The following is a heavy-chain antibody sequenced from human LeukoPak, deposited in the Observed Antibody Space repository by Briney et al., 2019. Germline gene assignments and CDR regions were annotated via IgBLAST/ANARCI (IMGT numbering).Heavy chain of an antibody. CDR1: GYTFTGYY. V-gene: IGHV1-2*02. Sequence: ASVKVSCKASGYTFTGYYMHWVRQAPGQGLEWMGWINPNSGGTNYAQKFQGRVTMTRDTSISTAYMELSRLRSDDTAVYYCARMGQAVAGRGNWFDPWGQGTLVTVSS. CDR2: INPNSGGT. CDR3: ARMGQAVAGRGNWFDP. D-gene: IGHD6-19*01. J-gene: IGHJ5*02.